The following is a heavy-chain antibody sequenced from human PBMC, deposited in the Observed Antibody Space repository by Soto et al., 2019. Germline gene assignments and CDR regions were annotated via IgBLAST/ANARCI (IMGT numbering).Heavy chain of an antibody. CDR2: IYYSGVT. CDR3: ARDLRGRGSGRFDP. Sequence: WTWIRQHPGKGLEWIGYIYYSGVTYYHPSLKSRDTISVDTSKNQFSLILSSVTAADTAVYYCARDLRGRGSGRFDPWGQGTLVTVSS. D-gene: IGHD3-10*01. J-gene: IGHJ5*02. V-gene: IGHV4-31*02.